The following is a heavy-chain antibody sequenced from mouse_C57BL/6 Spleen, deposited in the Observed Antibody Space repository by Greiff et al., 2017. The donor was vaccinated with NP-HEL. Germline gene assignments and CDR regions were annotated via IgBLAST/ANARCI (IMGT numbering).Heavy chain of an antibody. CDR1: GFTFSDYY. J-gene: IGHJ2*01. D-gene: IGHD1-1*01. CDR3: ARHNDYGSDIDY. CDR2: ISNGGGST. V-gene: IGHV5-12*01. Sequence: EVQLVESGGGLVQPGGSLKLSCAASGFTFSDYYMYWVRQTPEKRLEWVAYISNGGGSTYYPDTVKGRFTISRDNAKNTLYLRMSRLKSEDTAMYCCARHNDYGSDIDYWGQGTTLTVSS.